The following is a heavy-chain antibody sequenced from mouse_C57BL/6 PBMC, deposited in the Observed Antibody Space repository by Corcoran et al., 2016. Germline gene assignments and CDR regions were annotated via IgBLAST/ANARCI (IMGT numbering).Heavy chain of an antibody. D-gene: IGHD2-3*01. J-gene: IGHJ2*01. Sequence: EVQLQQSGPELVKPGASVKISCKASGYTFTDYYMNWVKQSHGKSLEWIGDINPNNGGTSYNQKFKGKATLTVDKSSSTAYMELRSLTSEDSAVYYCAYDPDYWGQGTTLTVSS. CDR1: GYTFTDYY. CDR2: INPNNGGT. CDR3: AYDPDY. V-gene: IGHV1-26*01.